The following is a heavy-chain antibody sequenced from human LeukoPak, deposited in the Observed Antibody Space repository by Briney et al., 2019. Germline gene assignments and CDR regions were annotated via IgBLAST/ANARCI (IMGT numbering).Heavy chain of an antibody. D-gene: IGHD6-13*01. CDR1: GGSISSGNYY. CDR3: ARHGSRFSSPLNY. V-gene: IGHV4-39*01. Sequence: SQTLSLTCTVSGGSISSGNYYWSWIRQPPGKGLEWIGEINHSGSTNYNPSLKSRVTISVDTSKNQFSLKLSSVTAADTAVYYCARHGSRFSSPLNYWGQGTLVTVSS. CDR2: INHSGST. J-gene: IGHJ4*02.